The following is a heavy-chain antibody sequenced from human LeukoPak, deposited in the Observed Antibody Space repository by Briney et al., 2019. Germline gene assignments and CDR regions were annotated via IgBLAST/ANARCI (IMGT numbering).Heavy chain of an antibody. D-gene: IGHD3-10*01. J-gene: IGHJ4*02. V-gene: IGHV3-20*04. Sequence: RPGGSLRLSCAASGFTLDDYGMSWVRQAPGKGLEWVSGINWNGGSTGYADSVKGRFTISRDNAKNSLYLQMNSLRAEDTALYYCARARELLWFGELSYYFDYWGQGTLVTVSS. CDR1: GFTLDDYG. CDR2: INWNGGST. CDR3: ARARELLWFGELSYYFDY.